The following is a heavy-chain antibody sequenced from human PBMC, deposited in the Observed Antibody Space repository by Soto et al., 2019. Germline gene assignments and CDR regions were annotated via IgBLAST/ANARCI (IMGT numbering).Heavy chain of an antibody. Sequence: LSLTCTVSGGSINSGGYYWSWIRQHPGKGLEWIGYIYYSGSTYYNPSLKSRVTISVDTSKNQFSLKLSSVTAADTAVYYCARGAIWFGEFPRLNWFDPWGQGTLVTVSS. D-gene: IGHD3-10*01. CDR1: GGSINSGGYY. CDR2: IYYSGST. CDR3: ARGAIWFGEFPRLNWFDP. V-gene: IGHV4-31*03. J-gene: IGHJ5*02.